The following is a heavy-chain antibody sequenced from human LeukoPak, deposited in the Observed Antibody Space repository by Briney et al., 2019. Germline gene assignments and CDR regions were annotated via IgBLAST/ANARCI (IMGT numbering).Heavy chain of an antibody. D-gene: IGHD1/OR15-1a*01. Sequence: AETLSLTCSASGASMNNDYWNWIRQPPGKGLEWIGFAHHSGTHYNPSLRRQVTASLDTSKNQVSLRLTSVTAADKAVYYCARWSEQVLAFDIWGQGTMVTVSS. V-gene: IGHV4-59*01. CDR2: AHHSGT. CDR3: ARWSEQVLAFDI. J-gene: IGHJ3*02. CDR1: GASMNNDY.